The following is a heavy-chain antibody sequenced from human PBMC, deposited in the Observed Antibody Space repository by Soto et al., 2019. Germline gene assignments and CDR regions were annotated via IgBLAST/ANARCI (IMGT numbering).Heavy chain of an antibody. V-gene: IGHV1-69*08. CDR1: GDTFSSYT. D-gene: IGHD3-3*01. J-gene: IGHJ4*02. CDR3: AREGRFLEWLSPFDY. Sequence: QVQLVQSGAEVKKPGSSVKVSCKASGDTFSSYTISWVRQAPGQGLEWMGRIIPILGIANYAQKFQGRVRITADKSMSRAYRELSSMSSKHTAVYYCAREGRFLEWLSPFDYWGQEILVTVSS. CDR2: IIPILGIA.